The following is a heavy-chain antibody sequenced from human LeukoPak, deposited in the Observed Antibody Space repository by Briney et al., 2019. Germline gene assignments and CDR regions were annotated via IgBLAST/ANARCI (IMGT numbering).Heavy chain of an antibody. D-gene: IGHD6-13*01. CDR1: AYSFTSYG. J-gene: IGHJ4*02. Sequence: SVKVSCKASAYSFTSYGISWVRQAPGQGLEWMGGIIPIFGTANYAQKFQGRVTITADESTSTAYMELSSLRSEDTAVYYCARVGGYSSSLAYFDYWGQGTLVTVSS. V-gene: IGHV1-69*13. CDR3: ARVGGYSSSLAYFDY. CDR2: IIPIFGTA.